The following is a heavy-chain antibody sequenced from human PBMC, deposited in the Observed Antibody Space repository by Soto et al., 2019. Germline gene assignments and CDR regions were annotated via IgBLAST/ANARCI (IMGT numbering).Heavy chain of an antibody. J-gene: IGHJ6*02. Sequence: ASVKVSCKASGYTFTSYGISWVRQAPGQGLEWMGWISAYNGNTNYAQKLQGRVTMTTDTSTSTAYMELRSPRSDDTAVYYCARDQVGYHYYGMDVWGQGTTVTVSS. CDR1: GYTFTSYG. V-gene: IGHV1-18*01. CDR3: ARDQVGYHYYGMDV. CDR2: ISAYNGNT.